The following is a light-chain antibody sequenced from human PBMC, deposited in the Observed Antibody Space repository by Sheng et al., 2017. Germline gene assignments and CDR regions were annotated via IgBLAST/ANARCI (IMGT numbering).Light chain of an antibody. V-gene: IGKV3-11*01. CDR1: QSVGRN. CDR2: DAS. Sequence: EIVLTQSPATLSLSPGESATLSCRASQSVGRNLAWNQQKPGQAPRLLIYDASNRATGTPDRFSGSGSGTDFTLTISSLEPEDFAVYYCQQRSDWPLTFGGRDQGGGSN. CDR3: QQRSDWPLT. J-gene: IGKJ4*01.